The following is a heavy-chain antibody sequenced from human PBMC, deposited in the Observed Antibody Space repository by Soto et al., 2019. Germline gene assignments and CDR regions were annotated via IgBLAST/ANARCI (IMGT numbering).Heavy chain of an antibody. V-gene: IGHV3-33*01. Sequence: GGSLRLSCAASGFTFSSYGMHWVRQAPGKGLEWVAVIWYDGSNKYYADSVKGRFTISRDNSKNTLYLQMNSLRAEDTAVYYCGREGESRSGAFDIWGQGTMVTVSS. CDR2: IWYDGSNK. CDR1: GFTFSSYG. CDR3: GREGESRSGAFDI. J-gene: IGHJ3*02. D-gene: IGHD3-16*01.